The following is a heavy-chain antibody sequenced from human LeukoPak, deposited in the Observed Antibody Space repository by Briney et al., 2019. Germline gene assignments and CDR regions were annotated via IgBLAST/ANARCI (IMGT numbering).Heavy chain of an antibody. CDR3: AGDVSGSSSWSDFDY. Sequence: GGSLRLSCAASGFTVSSNYMSWVRQAPGKGLEWVSVIYSGGSTFYADSVRGRFTISRDNSKNTLYLQMNSLRAEDTAVYYCAGDVSGSSSWSDFDYWGQGTLVTVSS. CDR2: IYSGGST. D-gene: IGHD6-13*01. V-gene: IGHV3-66*01. CDR1: GFTVSSNY. J-gene: IGHJ4*02.